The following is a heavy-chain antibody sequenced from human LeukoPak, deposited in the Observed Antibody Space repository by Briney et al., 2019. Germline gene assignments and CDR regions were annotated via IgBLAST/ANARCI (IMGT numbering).Heavy chain of an antibody. D-gene: IGHD2-2*01. Sequence: ASVKVSCKASGYTFTDYYFHWVRQAPGQGFEWRGWINPNSGDTNYAQKFQGRVTMTRDTSISTAHMEMSRLRSDDTAVYYCARANFLYCSSTTCLFDYWGQGTLVTVSS. CDR2: INPNSGDT. CDR1: GYTFTDYY. J-gene: IGHJ4*02. CDR3: ARANFLYCSSTTCLFDY. V-gene: IGHV1-2*02.